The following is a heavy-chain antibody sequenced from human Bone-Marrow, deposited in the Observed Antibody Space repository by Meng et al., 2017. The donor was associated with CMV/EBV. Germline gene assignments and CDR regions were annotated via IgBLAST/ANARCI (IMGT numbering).Heavy chain of an antibody. Sequence: SETLSLTCTVSGGSISSSSYYWGWIRQPPGKGLEWIGSIYYSGSTYYNPSLKSRVTISVDTSKNQFSLKLSSVTAADTAVYYCARGPALYYGSGSYPFWYFDLWGRGTLVTVSS. J-gene: IGHJ2*01. CDR2: IYYSGST. CDR3: ARGPALYYGSGSYPFWYFDL. CDR1: GGSISSSSYY. V-gene: IGHV4-39*01. D-gene: IGHD3-10*01.